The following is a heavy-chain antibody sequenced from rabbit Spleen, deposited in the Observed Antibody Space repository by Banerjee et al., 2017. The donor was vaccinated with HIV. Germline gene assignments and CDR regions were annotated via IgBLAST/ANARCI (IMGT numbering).Heavy chain of an antibody. V-gene: IGHV1S45*01. CDR2: ISTGSGGWT. CDR1: GFTLSNYW. J-gene: IGHJ4*01. Sequence: QEQLVESGGGLVKPEGSLTLTCKASGFTLSNYWVCWVRQAPGKGLEWIGCISTGSGGWTDYASWAKGRFTISKTSSTTVTLQMTSLTAADMATYFCGRDTVGKLGDTDLWGPGTLVTVS. D-gene: IGHD5-1*01. CDR3: GRDTVGKLGDTDL.